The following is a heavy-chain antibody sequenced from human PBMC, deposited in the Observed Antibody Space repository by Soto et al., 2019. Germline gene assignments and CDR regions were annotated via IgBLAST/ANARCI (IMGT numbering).Heavy chain of an antibody. Sequence: SETLSLTCTVSGDSIRGRSYYWGWIRQPPGRGLEWVGTLFSGSTYSSPSLKSRVSISLDTSKNQVSLKLSSVAAADTAIYYCAHRRLYYGSESFDPWGQGTLVTVSS. D-gene: IGHD3-10*01. CDR3: AHRRLYYGSESFDP. CDR2: LFSGST. CDR1: GDSIRGRSYY. J-gene: IGHJ5*02. V-gene: IGHV4-39*01.